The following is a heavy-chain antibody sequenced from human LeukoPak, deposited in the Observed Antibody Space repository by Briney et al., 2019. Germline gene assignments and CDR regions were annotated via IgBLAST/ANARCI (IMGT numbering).Heavy chain of an antibody. CDR3: ARGPAPDYYYDSSGYFDY. D-gene: IGHD3-22*01. J-gene: IGHJ4*02. CDR1: GGSISSYY. CDR2: IYYSGST. V-gene: IGHV4-59*01. Sequence: SETLSLTCTVSGGSISSYYWSWIRQPPGKGLEWIGYIYYSGSTNYNPSLKSRVTISVDTSKNQFSLKLSSVTAADTAVYYCARGPAPDYYYDSSGYFDYWGQGTLVTVSS.